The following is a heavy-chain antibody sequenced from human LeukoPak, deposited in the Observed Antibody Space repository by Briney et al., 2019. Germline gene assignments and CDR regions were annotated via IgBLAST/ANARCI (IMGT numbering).Heavy chain of an antibody. CDR3: AREGRDYDPHDAFGI. Sequence: GESLKISCKGSGYSFTSYWIGWVRQMPGKGLEWMGIIYPGDSDTRYSPSFQGRVTISADKSISTAYLQWSSLKASDTAMYYCAREGRDYDPHDAFGIWGQGTMVTVSS. CDR2: IYPGDSDT. J-gene: IGHJ3*02. V-gene: IGHV5-51*01. CDR1: GYSFTSYW. D-gene: IGHD4-17*01.